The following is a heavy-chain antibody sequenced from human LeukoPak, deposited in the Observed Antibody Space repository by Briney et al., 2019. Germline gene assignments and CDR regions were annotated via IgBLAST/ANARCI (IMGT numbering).Heavy chain of an antibody. V-gene: IGHV1-2*02. D-gene: IGHD3-22*01. Sequence: ASVKVSCKASGYTFTGYYMHWVRQAPGQGLEWMGWINPNSGGTNYAQKFQGRVTMTRDTSISTAYMELSRLRSDDTAVYYCARAVGVRNYYDSSGYYSGIFFDYWGQGTLVTVSS. J-gene: IGHJ4*02. CDR1: GYTFTGYY. CDR3: ARAVGVRNYYDSSGYYSGIFFDY. CDR2: INPNSGGT.